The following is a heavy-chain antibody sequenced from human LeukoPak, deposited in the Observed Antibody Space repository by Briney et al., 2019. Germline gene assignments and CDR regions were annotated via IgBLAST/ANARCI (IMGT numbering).Heavy chain of an antibody. CDR3: AGYESSGYCLGY. V-gene: IGHV4-59*01. J-gene: IGHJ4*02. Sequence: KASETLSLTCTVSGGSISSYYWSWIRQPPGKGLEWIGYIYYSGSTNYNPSLKSRVTISVDTSKNQFSLKLSSVTAADTAVYYCAGYESSGYCLGYWGQGTLSPSPQ. CDR2: IYYSGST. D-gene: IGHD3-22*01. CDR1: GGSISSYY.